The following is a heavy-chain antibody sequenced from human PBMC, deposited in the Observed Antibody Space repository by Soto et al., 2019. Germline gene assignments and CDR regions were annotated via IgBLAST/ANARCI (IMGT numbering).Heavy chain of an antibody. D-gene: IGHD2-15*01. CDR1: GGSISSYY. J-gene: IGHJ6*03. V-gene: IGHV4-59*08. CDR3: ARRCEVVEAQYYYYYMDV. CDR2: IYYSGST. Sequence: KPSETLSLTCTVSGGSISSYYWSWIRQPPGKGLDWIGYIYYSGSTNFNPSLKSRVTISVDTSKNQFSLKLSSVTAADTAVYYCARRCEVVEAQYYYYYMDVWGKGTTVTVS.